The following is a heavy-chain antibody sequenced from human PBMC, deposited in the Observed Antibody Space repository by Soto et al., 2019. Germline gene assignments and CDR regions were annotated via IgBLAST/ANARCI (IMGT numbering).Heavy chain of an antibody. D-gene: IGHD3-10*01. CDR3: ASRDYGSGSYPANWFDP. CDR1: GGTFSSYA. J-gene: IGHJ5*02. V-gene: IGHV1-69*13. Sequence: SVKVSCKASGGTFSSYAISWVRQAPGQGLEWMGGIIPIFGTANYAQKFQGRVTITADESTSTAYMELSSLRSEDTAVYYCASRDYGSGSYPANWFDPWGQGTLVTVSS. CDR2: IIPIFGTA.